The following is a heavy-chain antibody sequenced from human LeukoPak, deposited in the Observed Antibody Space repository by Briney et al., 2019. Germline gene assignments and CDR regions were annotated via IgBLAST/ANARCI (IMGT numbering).Heavy chain of an antibody. V-gene: IGHV4-34*01. CDR2: INQSGST. Sequence: SETLSLTCAVYGGSFSGYYWTWIRQPPGEGLEWIGEINQSGSTNYNPSLKSRDTISVDTSKNQFSLKLSSVTAADTAVYYCARGSEVVADLNFFDYWGQGTLVTVSS. J-gene: IGHJ4*02. CDR1: GGSFSGYY. CDR3: ARGSEVVADLNFFDY. D-gene: IGHD2-15*01.